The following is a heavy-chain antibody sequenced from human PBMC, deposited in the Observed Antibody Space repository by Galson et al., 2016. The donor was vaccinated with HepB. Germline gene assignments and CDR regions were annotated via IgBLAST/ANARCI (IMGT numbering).Heavy chain of an antibody. CDR3: ARDSGSFPWYFDL. J-gene: IGHJ2*01. Sequence: SLRRSCAASGFTLGNYAMTWVRQAPGKGLEWVSLIRGSGSSLYYTNSVKGRLTVYRDNSKNSLFLQMNSLRAEDTALYFCARDSGSFPWYFDLWGRGTLVAVSS. CDR2: IRGSGSSL. CDR1: GFTLGNYA. V-gene: IGHV3-23*01. D-gene: IGHD5-12*01.